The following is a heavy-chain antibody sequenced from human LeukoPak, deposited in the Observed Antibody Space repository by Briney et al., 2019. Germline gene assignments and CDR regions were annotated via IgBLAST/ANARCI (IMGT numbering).Heavy chain of an antibody. D-gene: IGHD5-24*01. J-gene: IGHJ6*02. V-gene: IGHV3-30-3*01. CDR3: ARTMATLYYYYYGMDV. CDR2: TSYDGSNK. Sequence: GGSLRLSCAAPGFTFSSYAMHWVRQAPGKGLEWVAVTSYDGSNKYYADSVKGRFTISRDNSKNTLYLQMNSLRAEDTAVYYCARTMATLYYYYYGMDVWGQGTTVTVSS. CDR1: GFTFSSYA.